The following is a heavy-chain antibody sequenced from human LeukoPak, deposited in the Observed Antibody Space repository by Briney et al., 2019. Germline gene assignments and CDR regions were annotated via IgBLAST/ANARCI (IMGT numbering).Heavy chain of an antibody. CDR3: ARGDGSGSYLLDH. V-gene: IGHV3-30*09. CDR1: GFTFSGFA. J-gene: IGHJ4*02. D-gene: IGHD3-10*01. CDR2: ISHDGGSD. Sequence: GGSLRLSCAASGFTFSGFAMHWVRQAPGKGLEWVAFISHDGGSDYHADSMKGRIANSRANSRNTVYLQMNSLRVEDTAVYFCARGDGSGSYLLDHWGQGILVAVSS.